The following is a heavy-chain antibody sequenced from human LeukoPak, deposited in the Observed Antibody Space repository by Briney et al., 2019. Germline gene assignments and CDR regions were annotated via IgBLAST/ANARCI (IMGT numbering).Heavy chain of an antibody. J-gene: IGHJ4*02. CDR3: ARAPGVRFLEWLFDY. V-gene: IGHV4-59*01. D-gene: IGHD3-3*01. Sequence: PSETLSLTSTVSGGSISSYYWSWSRQPPGKGLEWIGYIYYSGSTNYNPSLKSRVTISVDTSKNQFSLKLSSVTAADTAVYYCARAPGVRFLEWLFDYWGQGTLVTVSS. CDR2: IYYSGST. CDR1: GGSISSYY.